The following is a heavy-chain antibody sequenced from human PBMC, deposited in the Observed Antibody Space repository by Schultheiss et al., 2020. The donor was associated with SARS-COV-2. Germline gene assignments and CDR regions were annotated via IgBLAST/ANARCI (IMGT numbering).Heavy chain of an antibody. Sequence: GGSLRLSCAASGFTFSSYAMSWVRQAPGKGLEWVSAISGSGGSTYYADSVKGRFTISRDNSKNTLYLQMNSLRAEDTAVYYCARDLDYSELALGMDVWGQGTTVTVSS. CDR2: ISGSGGST. CDR3: ARDLDYSELALGMDV. CDR1: GFTFSSYA. D-gene: IGHD4-11*01. V-gene: IGHV3-23*01. J-gene: IGHJ6*02.